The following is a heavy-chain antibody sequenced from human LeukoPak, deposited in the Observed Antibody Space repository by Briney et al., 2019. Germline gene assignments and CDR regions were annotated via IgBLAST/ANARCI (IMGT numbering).Heavy chain of an antibody. Sequence: GGSLRLSCAASGFPYSTYAMSWVRQAPGKGLEWVSAVSAGGGTTDYADSVKGRLTISRDNSKSTLYLQMNSLRAEDTAVYYCARDPDDTSGYYPDYWGLGTLVTVSS. CDR3: ARDPDDTSGYYPDY. J-gene: IGHJ4*02. V-gene: IGHV3-23*01. CDR1: GFPYSTYA. D-gene: IGHD3-22*01. CDR2: VSAGGGTT.